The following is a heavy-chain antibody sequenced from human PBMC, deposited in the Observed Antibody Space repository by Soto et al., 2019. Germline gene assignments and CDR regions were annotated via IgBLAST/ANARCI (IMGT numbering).Heavy chain of an antibody. CDR1: GFTFSNYG. D-gene: IGHD3-22*01. V-gene: IGHV3-23*01. CDR3: AKGSPDSRVYHFFFDY. Sequence: EVQLLESGGGLVQPGGSLRLSCAASGFTFSNYGMSWVRQAPGKGLEWVSAISGSGADTNYADSVKGRFTISRDNSKNTLFLQMNSLRAEDTAVYYCAKGSPDSRVYHFFFDYWGQGTLVTVSS. CDR2: ISGSGADT. J-gene: IGHJ4*02.